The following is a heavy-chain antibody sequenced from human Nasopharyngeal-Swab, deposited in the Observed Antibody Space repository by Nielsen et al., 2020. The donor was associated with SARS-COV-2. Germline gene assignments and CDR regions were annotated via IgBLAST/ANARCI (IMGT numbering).Heavy chain of an antibody. J-gene: IGHJ4*02. CDR3: ARGSGSYKEILFDY. CDR1: GFTFSSYG. Sequence: GESLKISCAASGFTFSSYGMHWVRQAPGKGLEWVAVISYDGSNKYYADSVKGRFTISRDNSKNTLYLQMNSLRAEDTAVYYCARGSGSYKEILFDYWGQGTLATVSS. V-gene: IGHV3-30*03. D-gene: IGHD1-26*01. CDR2: ISYDGSNK.